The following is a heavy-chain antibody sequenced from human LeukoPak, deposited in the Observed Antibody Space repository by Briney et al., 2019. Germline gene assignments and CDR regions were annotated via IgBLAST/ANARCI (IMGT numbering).Heavy chain of an antibody. CDR1: GGSFSGYY. V-gene: IGHV4-34*01. CDR3: ARVRATVTTVFDH. CDR2: INHSGST. J-gene: IGHJ4*02. D-gene: IGHD4-17*01. Sequence: SETLSLTCAVYGGSFSGYYWSWIRQPPGKGLEWIGEINHSGSTNYTPSLKSRVTISVDTSKNQFSLKLSSVTAADTAVYYCARVRATVTTVFDHWGQGTLVTVSS.